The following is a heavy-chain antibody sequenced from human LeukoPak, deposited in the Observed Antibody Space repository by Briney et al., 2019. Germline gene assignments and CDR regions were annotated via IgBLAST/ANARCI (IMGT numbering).Heavy chain of an antibody. J-gene: IGHJ4*02. CDR2: IIPILGIA. CDR1: GCSFISYT. CDR3: ACDYYDSSGYSDY. V-gene: IGHV1-69*02. Sequence: SVKVSCKDSGCSFISYTSSWVRQDPGQGLEWMGRIIPILGIANYAQKFQGRVTITADKATSTAYLELSSLKSEDTAVYYCACDYYDSSGYSDYWGQGTLVTVSS. D-gene: IGHD3-22*01.